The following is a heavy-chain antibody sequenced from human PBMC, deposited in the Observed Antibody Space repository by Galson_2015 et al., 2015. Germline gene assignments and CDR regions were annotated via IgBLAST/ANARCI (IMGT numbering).Heavy chain of an antibody. Sequence: SLRLSCAASGFTFSSYAMHWVRQAPGKGLEWVAVISYDGSNKYYADSVKGRFTISRDNSKNTLYLQMNSLRDEDTAVYYCARDGDYYYGMDVWGQGTTVTVSS. D-gene: IGHD2-15*01. V-gene: IGHV3-30-3*01. J-gene: IGHJ6*02. CDR3: ARDGDYYYGMDV. CDR2: ISYDGSNK. CDR1: GFTFSSYA.